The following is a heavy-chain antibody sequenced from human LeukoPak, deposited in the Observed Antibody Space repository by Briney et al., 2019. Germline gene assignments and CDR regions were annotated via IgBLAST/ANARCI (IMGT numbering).Heavy chain of an antibody. D-gene: IGHD3-10*01. V-gene: IGHV3-74*01. CDR2: INSDGSTT. CDR3: ARDFSGAIDY. CDR1: GFTFSSNL. Sequence: GGSLRLSCAASGFTFSSNLMHWVRQGPGKGLVWVSHINSDGSTTRYADSVKGRFTISRDNAKNTLYLQMNSLRAEDTAVYFCARDFSGAIDYWGQGTQVTVSS. J-gene: IGHJ4*02.